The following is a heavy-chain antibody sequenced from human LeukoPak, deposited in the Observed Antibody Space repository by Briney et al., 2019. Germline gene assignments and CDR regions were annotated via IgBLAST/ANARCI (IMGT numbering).Heavy chain of an antibody. J-gene: IGHJ4*02. CDR3: ADIRGFDY. CDR1: RFTFSSST. V-gene: IGHV3-20*04. Sequence: GGSLRLSCAASRFTFSSSTMNWVRQAPGKGLEWVSGINWNGGSTGYADSVKGRFTISRDNSKNTLYLQMNSLRAEDTAVYYCADIRGFDYWGQGTLVTVSS. CDR2: INWNGGST.